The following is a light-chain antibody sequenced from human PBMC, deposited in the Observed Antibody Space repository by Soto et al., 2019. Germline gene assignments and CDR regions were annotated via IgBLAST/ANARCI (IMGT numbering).Light chain of an antibody. CDR1: QSVSSSY. CDR2: GAS. Sequence: ETVLTQSPGTLSLSPGERATLSCRASQSVSSSYLAWYQQKPGQAPRLLVYGASSRATGIPDRFSGSGSGTDLTLTISRVEPEDFAVYYCQHYGSSPFTFGPGTRVDIK. CDR3: QHYGSSPFT. J-gene: IGKJ3*01. V-gene: IGKV3-20*01.